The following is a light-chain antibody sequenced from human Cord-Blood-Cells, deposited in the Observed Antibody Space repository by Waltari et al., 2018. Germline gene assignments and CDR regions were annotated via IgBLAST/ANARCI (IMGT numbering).Light chain of an antibody. CDR1: SRDVGGYNY. J-gene: IGLJ3*02. Sequence: QSALTQPPSASGSPGQSVTISCTGTSRDVGGYNYVSWYQQHPGKAPKLMIYEVSKRPSGVPDRFSGSKSGNTASLTVSGLQAEDEADYYCSSYAGSWVFGGGTKLTVL. V-gene: IGLV2-8*01. CDR3: SSYAGSWV. CDR2: EVS.